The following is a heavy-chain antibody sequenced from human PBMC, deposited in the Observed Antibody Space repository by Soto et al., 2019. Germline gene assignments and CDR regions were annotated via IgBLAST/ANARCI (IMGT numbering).Heavy chain of an antibody. D-gene: IGHD2-15*01. CDR2: TYYRSKWYN. CDR3: ARESTVVPHNWFEP. J-gene: IGHJ5*02. V-gene: IGHV6-1*01. CDR1: VYSVSSNSAA. Sequence: SQTLSLTCAISVYSVSSNSAAWNWIRQSPSRGLECLGRTYYRSKWYNDYAVSVKSRITINPDTSKNQFSLQLNSVTPEDTAVYYCARESTVVPHNWFEPWGQGTMVTVSS.